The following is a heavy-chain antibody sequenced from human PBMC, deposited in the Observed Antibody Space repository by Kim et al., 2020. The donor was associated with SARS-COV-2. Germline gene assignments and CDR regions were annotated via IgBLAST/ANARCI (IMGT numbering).Heavy chain of an antibody. V-gene: IGHV3-30*03. J-gene: IGHJ4*02. CDR2: ISYEESKR. CDR3: ARNRGGVYFGESHDLAQ. D-gene: IGHD3-10*01. Sequence: GGSLRLSCAASGFTFNSYGIQWVRQAPGKGLEWVALISYEESKRYYADSVKGRFTISKDNAQETLYLHMSSLRPDDTAVYYCARNRGGVYFGESHDLAQWGQGTLVTVSS. CDR1: GFTFNSYG.